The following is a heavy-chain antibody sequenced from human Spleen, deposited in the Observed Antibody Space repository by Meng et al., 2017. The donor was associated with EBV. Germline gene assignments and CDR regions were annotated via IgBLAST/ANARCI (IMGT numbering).Heavy chain of an antibody. J-gene: IGHJ5*01. V-gene: IGHV1-8*01. Sequence: QVQVVQSGAEVKKPGASVKVSCKASGYTFTSYDINWVRQATGQGLEWMGWMNPHSGSTRYAQKFQGRVTLTRNTSISTAYMELSSLTSQDTAIYYCARVYGGNSDSWGQGTLVTVSS. CDR2: MNPHSGST. CDR3: ARVYGGNSDS. D-gene: IGHD4-23*01. CDR1: GYTFTSYD.